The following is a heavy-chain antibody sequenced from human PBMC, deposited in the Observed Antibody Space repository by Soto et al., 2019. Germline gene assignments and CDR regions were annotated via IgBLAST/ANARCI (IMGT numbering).Heavy chain of an antibody. CDR1: GFTFRSHG. D-gene: IGHD4-17*01. CDR3: ARVGYGGAAPFDC. CDR2: IWYDGSHQ. V-gene: IGHV3-33*01. J-gene: IGHJ4*02. Sequence: QVKLVESGGGVVQPGRSLRLSCAASGFTFRSHGMHWVRQAPGKGLERVAVIWYDGSHQYYGDSVMGRFTISRDNSKNTLSLQMNSLRAEDTAIYYWARVGYGGAAPFDCWGQGTLVTVSS.